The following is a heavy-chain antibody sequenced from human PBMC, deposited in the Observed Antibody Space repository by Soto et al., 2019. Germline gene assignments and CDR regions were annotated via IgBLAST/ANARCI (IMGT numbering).Heavy chain of an antibody. CDR1: GYTFTSYG. J-gene: IGHJ4*02. V-gene: IGHV1-18*01. CDR2: ISAYNGNT. CDR3: ARDWGLYDILTGYYIGRFDY. Sequence: GASVKVSCKASGYTFTSYGISWVRQAPGQGLEWMGWISAYNGNTNYAQKLQGRVTMTTDTSTSTAYMELRSLRSDDTAVYYCARDWGLYDILTGYYIGRFDYWGQGTLVTVSS. D-gene: IGHD3-9*01.